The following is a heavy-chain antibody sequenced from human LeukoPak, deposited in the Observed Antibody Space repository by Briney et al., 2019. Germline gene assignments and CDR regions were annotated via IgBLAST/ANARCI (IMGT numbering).Heavy chain of an antibody. V-gene: IGHV3-7*04. Sequence: PGGSLRLSCVASGFTLSSYWMTWVRQAPGKGLEWVANIKQEGSEKYYVGSVEGRFTISRDNSKNTLYVRMNSLRAEDTAVYYCAKDIVLLSASIGGTPDYWGQGTLVTVSS. D-gene: IGHD2-2*02. J-gene: IGHJ4*02. CDR1: GFTLSSYW. CDR2: IKQEGSEK. CDR3: AKDIVLLSASIGGTPDY.